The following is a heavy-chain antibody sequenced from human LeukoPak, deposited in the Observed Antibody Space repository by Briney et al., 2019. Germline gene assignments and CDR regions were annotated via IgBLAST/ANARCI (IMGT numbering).Heavy chain of an antibody. CDR2: IYYSGST. Sequence: SETLSLTCTVSGGSISSGGYYWSWIRQHPGKGLEWIGYIYYSGSTYYNPSLKSRVTISVDTSKNQFSLKLSSVTAADTAVYYCARDLTYYDGSGYYRNYYYYGMDVWGQGTTVTVSS. CDR3: ARDLTYYDGSGYYRNYYYYGMDV. J-gene: IGHJ6*02. V-gene: IGHV4-31*03. CDR1: GGSISSGGYY. D-gene: IGHD3-22*01.